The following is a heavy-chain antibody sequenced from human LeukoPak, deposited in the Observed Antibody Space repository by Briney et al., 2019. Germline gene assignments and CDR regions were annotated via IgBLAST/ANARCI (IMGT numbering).Heavy chain of an antibody. CDR3: ARHLRIVGARSYYYYYMDV. CDR2: ISAYNGNT. D-gene: IGHD1-26*01. Sequence: GASVKVSCKASGYTFTSYGISWVRQAPGQGLEWMGWISAYNGNTNYAQKLQGRVTMTTDTSTSAAYMELRSLRSDDTAVYYCARHLRIVGARSYYYYYMDVWGKGTTVTVSS. J-gene: IGHJ6*03. CDR1: GYTFTSYG. V-gene: IGHV1-18*01.